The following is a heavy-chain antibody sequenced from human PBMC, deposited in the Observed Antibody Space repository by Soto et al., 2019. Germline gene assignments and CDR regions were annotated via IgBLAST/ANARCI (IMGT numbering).Heavy chain of an antibody. Sequence: QVQLQQWGAGLLKPSETLSLTCAVYGGSFSGYYWSWIRQPPGKGLEWIGEINHSGSTNYNPSLKSRVTISVATSKNQFSLKLSSVTAADTAVYYCARGGGHPPPDIVLMVYADRFPWFDPWGQGTLVTVSS. V-gene: IGHV4-34*01. D-gene: IGHD2-8*01. J-gene: IGHJ5*02. CDR2: INHSGST. CDR1: GGSFSGYY. CDR3: ARGGGHPPPDIVLMVYADRFPWFDP.